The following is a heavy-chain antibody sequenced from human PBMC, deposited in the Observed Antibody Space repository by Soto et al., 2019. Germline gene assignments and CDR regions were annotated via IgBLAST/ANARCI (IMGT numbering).Heavy chain of an antibody. V-gene: IGHV1-18*01. Sequence: QVQLVQSGAEVKKPGASVKVSCKTSGYPFTSYGINWVRQAPGQGPEWMGWISAYNGKTSYTQKFQGRVTMTTDTSTSTAYMELRSLRSADTAVYYCARDRLIAVTGLLHYWGQGTLVPVSS. J-gene: IGHJ4*02. CDR1: GYPFTSYG. CDR2: ISAYNGKT. D-gene: IGHD6-19*01. CDR3: ARDRLIAVTGLLHY.